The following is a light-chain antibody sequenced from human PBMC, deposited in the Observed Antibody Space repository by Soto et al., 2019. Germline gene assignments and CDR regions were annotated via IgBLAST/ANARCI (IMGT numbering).Light chain of an antibody. CDR3: SSYASSSTWV. J-gene: IGLJ3*02. V-gene: IGLV2-14*01. CDR1: SSDVGDYNY. CDR2: EVS. Sequence: QSALTQPASVSGSPGQSITLSCTGTSSDVGDYNYVSSYQQHPGKAPRLIIYEVSYRPSGVSNRFSGSKSGNTASLTISGLQAEDEADYYCSSYASSSTWVFGGGTKLTVL.